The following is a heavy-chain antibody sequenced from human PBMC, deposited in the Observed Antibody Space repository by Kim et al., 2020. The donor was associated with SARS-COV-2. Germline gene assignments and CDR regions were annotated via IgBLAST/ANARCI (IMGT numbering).Heavy chain of an antibody. CDR3: ARGGYYDSSGYPDY. D-gene: IGHD3-22*01. J-gene: IGHJ4*02. Sequence: ADSGKGRFTISRDNAKNSLYLQMNSLRAEDTAVYYCARGGYYDSSGYPDYWGQGTLVTVSS. V-gene: IGHV3-21*01.